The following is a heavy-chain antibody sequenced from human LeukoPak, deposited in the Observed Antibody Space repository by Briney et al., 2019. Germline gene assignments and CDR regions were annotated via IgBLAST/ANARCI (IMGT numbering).Heavy chain of an antibody. V-gene: IGHV3-66*01. J-gene: IGHJ4*02. CDR2: IYSGDST. Sequence: PGGSLRLSCAASGFTVSSNYMSWVCQAQGQGLEWDSVIYSGDSTYYADSVKGRFTISRDNSKNTLYLQMNSLRAEDTAVYYCAQDFYGSGSYDYWGQGTLVTVSS. CDR1: GFTVSSNY. CDR3: AQDFYGSGSYDY. D-gene: IGHD3-10*01.